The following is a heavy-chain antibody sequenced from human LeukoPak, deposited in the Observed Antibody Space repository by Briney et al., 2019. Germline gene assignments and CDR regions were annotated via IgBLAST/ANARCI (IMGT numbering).Heavy chain of an antibody. J-gene: IGHJ4*02. Sequence: GGSLRLSCAASGFTFSNYWKSWVRQAPGKGLEWVANIKQDGGEIYYVDSVKGRFTVSRDNAKNSVSLQMNSLRAEDTAVYYCARDKVVGATHFDYWGQGTLVTVSS. CDR1: GFTFSNYW. V-gene: IGHV3-7*01. CDR3: ARDKVVGATHFDY. CDR2: IKQDGGEI. D-gene: IGHD1-26*01.